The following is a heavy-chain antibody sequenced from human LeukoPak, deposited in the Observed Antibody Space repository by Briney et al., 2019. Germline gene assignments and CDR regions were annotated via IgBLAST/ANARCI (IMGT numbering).Heavy chain of an antibody. CDR3: ARTARVFDY. CDR2: TYTSGDT. V-gene: IGHV4-4*09. CDR1: GYSITSVY. J-gene: IGHJ4*02. Sequence: PSETLSLTCTVSGYSITSVYWSWIRQPPGKGLEVIGYTYTSGDTNYSPSPRSRVTMSLDASKNEVSLKMSSVTAADTAVYYCARTARVFDYWGQGILVTVSS.